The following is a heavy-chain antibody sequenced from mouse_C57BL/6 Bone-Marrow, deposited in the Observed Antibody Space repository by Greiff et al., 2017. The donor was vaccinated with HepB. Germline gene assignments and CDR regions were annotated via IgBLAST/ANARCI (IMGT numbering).Heavy chain of an antibody. D-gene: IGHD2-5*01. CDR1: GYTFTSYW. Sequence: QVQLKQPGAELVRPGSSVKLSCKASGYTFTSYWMHWVKQRPIQGLEWIGNIDPSDSETHYNQKFKDKATLTVDKSSSTAYMQLSSLTSEDSAVYYCARKAYYSNYFDYWGQGTTLTVSS. J-gene: IGHJ2*01. CDR2: IDPSDSET. CDR3: ARKAYYSNYFDY. V-gene: IGHV1-52*01.